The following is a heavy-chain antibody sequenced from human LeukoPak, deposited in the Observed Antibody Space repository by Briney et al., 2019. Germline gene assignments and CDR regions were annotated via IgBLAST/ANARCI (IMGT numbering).Heavy chain of an antibody. V-gene: IGHV3-73*01. Sequence: ASVKVSCKASGYTFTDYYMHWVRQASGKGLEWVGRIRSKANSYATAYAASVKGRFTISRDDSKNTAYLQMNSLKTEDTAVYYCTSPQDIVLVPAERMAFDIWGQGTMVTVSS. D-gene: IGHD2-2*01. CDR3: TSPQDIVLVPAERMAFDI. CDR1: GYTFTDYY. J-gene: IGHJ3*02. CDR2: IRSKANSYAT.